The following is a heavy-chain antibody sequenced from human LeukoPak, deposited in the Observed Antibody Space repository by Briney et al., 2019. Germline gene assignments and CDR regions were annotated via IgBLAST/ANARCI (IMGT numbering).Heavy chain of an antibody. CDR2: INHSGST. D-gene: IGHD3-16*02. CDR3: ARGRGVIPFDY. Sequence: SETLSLTRAVYGGSFSGYYWSWIRQPPGKGLEWIGEINHSGSTNYNPSLKSRVTISVDTSKNQFSLKLSSVTAADTAVYYCARGRGVIPFDYWGQGTLVTVSS. CDR1: GGSFSGYY. J-gene: IGHJ4*02. V-gene: IGHV4-34*01.